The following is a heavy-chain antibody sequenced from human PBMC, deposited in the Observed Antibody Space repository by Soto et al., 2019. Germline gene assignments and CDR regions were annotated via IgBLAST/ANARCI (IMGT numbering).Heavy chain of an antibody. Sequence: ASVQVSCKASGYIFISYGINWVRQAPGQGLEWMGWISRHNGNTNYAQKFQGRVTITTDASTSTAYMELRNQRSDDTAGYKCARDFDGSWCYCIDDWGQGTLVTVSS. V-gene: IGHV1-18*01. CDR1: GYIFISYG. D-gene: IGHD3-10*01. CDR3: ARDFDGSWCYCIDD. J-gene: IGHJ4*02. CDR2: ISRHNGNT.